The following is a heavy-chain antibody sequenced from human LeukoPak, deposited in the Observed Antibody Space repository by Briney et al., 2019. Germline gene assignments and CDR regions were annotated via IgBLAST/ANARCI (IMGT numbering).Heavy chain of an antibody. CDR1: GFTFSNYA. Sequence: PGGSLRLSCAASGFTFSNYAMHWFRQAPGKGLEWVTFIRYDGSNKYYAESVKGRFTISRDNSKNTLYLQMSSLRAEDTAVYYCAKAIHSSSSGVVDYWGQGTLDTVSS. J-gene: IGHJ4*02. CDR2: IRYDGSNK. CDR3: AKAIHSSSSGVVDY. V-gene: IGHV3-30*02. D-gene: IGHD6-6*01.